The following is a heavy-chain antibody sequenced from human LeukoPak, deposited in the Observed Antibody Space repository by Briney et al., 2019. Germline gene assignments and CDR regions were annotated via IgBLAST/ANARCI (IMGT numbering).Heavy chain of an antibody. CDR2: IRFDASKK. J-gene: IGHJ5*02. V-gene: IGHV3-30*02. CDR1: GFTFSRYG. D-gene: IGHD3-10*01. Sequence: GGSLRLSCAASGFTFSRYGMHWVRQAPGKGLEWLTFIRFDASKKYYADSVKGRFTISRDNSDNTHSLQMNSLRAEDTAVYYCARGAYGSGSYGDNWFDPWGQGTLVTVSS. CDR3: ARGAYGSGSYGDNWFDP.